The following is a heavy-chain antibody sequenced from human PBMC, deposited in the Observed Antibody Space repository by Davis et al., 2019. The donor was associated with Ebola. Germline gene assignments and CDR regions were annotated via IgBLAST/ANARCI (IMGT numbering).Heavy chain of an antibody. Sequence: SETLSLTCTVSGGSISSRIYYWGWIRQPPGKGLEWIGNIYYSGSTYYNPSLKSRVTISVDTSKNQFSLKLSSVTAADTAVYYCAISSSSEYYYYYGMDVWGQGTTVTVSS. CDR1: GGSISSRIYY. V-gene: IGHV4-39*01. CDR2: IYYSGST. J-gene: IGHJ6*02. D-gene: IGHD6-6*01. CDR3: AISSSSEYYYYYGMDV.